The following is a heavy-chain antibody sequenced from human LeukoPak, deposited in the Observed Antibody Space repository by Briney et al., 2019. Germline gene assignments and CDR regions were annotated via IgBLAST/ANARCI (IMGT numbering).Heavy chain of an antibody. D-gene: IGHD3-22*01. V-gene: IGHV1-3*01. J-gene: IGHJ4*02. Sequence: GASVNVSCKASGYTFTSYAMHWVRQAPGQRLEWMGWINAGNGNTKYSQKFQGRVTITRDTSASTAYMELSSLRSEDTAVYYCARARYYDSSGWELFDYWGQGTLVTVSS. CDR3: ARARYYDSSGWELFDY. CDR2: INAGNGNT. CDR1: GYTFTSYA.